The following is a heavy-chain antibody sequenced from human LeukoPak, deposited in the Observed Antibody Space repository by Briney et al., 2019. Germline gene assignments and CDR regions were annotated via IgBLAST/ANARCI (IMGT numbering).Heavy chain of an antibody. J-gene: IGHJ4*02. V-gene: IGHV4-38-2*02. CDR3: ARGPGGAAGVYFDY. D-gene: IGHD2-15*01. CDR2: IYHSGNT. Sequence: PSETLSLTCTVSGYSIRSGYYWGWIRQPPGKEMEWIGSIYHSGNTYYNPSLKSRIIMSVDTSKNQFSLKLSSVTAAHTAVYYCARGPGGAAGVYFDYWGQGTLVAVSS. CDR1: GYSIRSGYY.